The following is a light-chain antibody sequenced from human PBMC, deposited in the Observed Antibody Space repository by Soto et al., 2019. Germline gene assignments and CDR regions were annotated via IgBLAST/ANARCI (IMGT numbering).Light chain of an antibody. J-gene: IGLJ3*02. V-gene: IGLV2-14*01. CDR2: DVS. Sequence: QSALTQPASVSGSPGQSITISCTGTSSDDGGYNYVSWYQQYPGKAPKLMIYDVSNRPSGVSNRFSGSKSGNTASLTISGLQAEDEADYYCSSYTSSSAVVFGGGTKLTVL. CDR3: SSYTSSSAVV. CDR1: SSDDGGYNY.